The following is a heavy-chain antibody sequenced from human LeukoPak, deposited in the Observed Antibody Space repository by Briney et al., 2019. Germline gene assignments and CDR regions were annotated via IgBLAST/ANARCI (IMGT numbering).Heavy chain of an antibody. D-gene: IGHD2-8*01. CDR1: GFTVSNHH. V-gene: IGHV3-66*02. CDR2: VFSDGRT. CDR3: VRAVGVSARGYFDL. J-gene: IGHJ2*01. Sequence: GGSLRLSCGASGFTVSNHHMTWVRQTPGKGLECVSVVFSDGRTSYTDSVKGRFTISRDNSNNMVDLQMNSLRVEDTAVYYCVRAVGVSARGYFDLWGRGTLVTVSS.